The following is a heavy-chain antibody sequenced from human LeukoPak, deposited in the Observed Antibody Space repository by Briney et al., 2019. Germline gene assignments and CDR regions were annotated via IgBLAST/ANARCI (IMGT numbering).Heavy chain of an antibody. CDR3: GTLLSNGPFDY. Sequence: ASVKVSCKASGYTFTGYYMHWVRQAPGQGLEWMGWIYPNRGATKYAQKFQGRVTMTRDTSISTAYMELSGLRSDDTAVYYCGTLLSNGPFDYWGQGGLVTVSS. CDR2: IYPNRGAT. V-gene: IGHV1-2*02. J-gene: IGHJ4*02. CDR1: GYTFTGYY.